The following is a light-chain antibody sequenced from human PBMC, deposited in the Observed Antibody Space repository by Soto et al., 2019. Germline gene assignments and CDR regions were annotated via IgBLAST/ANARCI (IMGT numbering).Light chain of an antibody. CDR1: QSIIRW. CDR2: DAS. CDR3: QQYDSILFT. J-gene: IGKJ4*01. V-gene: IGKV1-5*01. Sequence: DIQMTQSPSTLSASVGDRVTITCRASQSIIRWLAWYQQKPGKAPNLLIYDASKLESGVPSRFSGSESGTEFTEFTLTINGLQPDDSATYFCQQYDSILFTFGGGTKVEIK.